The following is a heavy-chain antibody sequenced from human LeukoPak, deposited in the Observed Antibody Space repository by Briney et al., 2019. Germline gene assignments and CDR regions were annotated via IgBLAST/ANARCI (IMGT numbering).Heavy chain of an antibody. Sequence: SVTVSFKSSGGPFTYYSVSWVRQAPGQGLEWMGRIIPLLDQTNYVQKFQGRVTFSADKSTTTTYMELSGLKSDDTAVYYCVRSGYDYDWFDPWGQGTLVTVSS. D-gene: IGHD5-12*01. V-gene: IGHV1-69*02. CDR3: VRSGYDYDWFDP. J-gene: IGHJ5*02. CDR2: IIPLLDQT. CDR1: GGPFTYYS.